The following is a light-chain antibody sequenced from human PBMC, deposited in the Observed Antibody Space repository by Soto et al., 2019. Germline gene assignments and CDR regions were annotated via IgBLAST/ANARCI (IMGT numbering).Light chain of an antibody. CDR3: RQYGSSRT. Sequence: EIVLTQSPGTLSLSPGERATLSCRASQSVSSSYLAWYQQKPGQAPRLLIYGASRKATVIPDRFSGSGSGTVFTLTISRLEPEDFAVYYCRQYGSSRTFGQGTQVEIK. CDR1: QSVSSSY. J-gene: IGKJ1*01. CDR2: GAS. V-gene: IGKV3-20*01.